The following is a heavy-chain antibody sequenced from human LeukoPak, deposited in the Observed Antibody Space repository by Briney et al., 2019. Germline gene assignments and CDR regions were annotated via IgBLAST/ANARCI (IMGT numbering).Heavy chain of an antibody. CDR3: AKDAERWLQYNWFDP. V-gene: IGHV3-23*01. CDR1: GFTFSSYA. Sequence: GSLRLSCAASGFTFSSYAMSWVRQAPGKGLEWVPAISGSGGSTYYADSVKGRFTISRDNSKNTLYLQMNSLRAEDTAVYYCAKDAERWLQYNWFDPWGQGTLVTVSS. CDR2: ISGSGGST. J-gene: IGHJ5*02. D-gene: IGHD5-24*01.